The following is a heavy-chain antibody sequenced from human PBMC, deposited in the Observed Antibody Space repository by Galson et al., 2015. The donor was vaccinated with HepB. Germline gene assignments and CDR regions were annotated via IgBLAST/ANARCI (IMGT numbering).Heavy chain of an antibody. Sequence: SLRLACAASGFTLSDAWMSWARQAPGKGLEWVGRMQSKSAGGTRGYAAPVNGRFGISRDDSENMLKLQMNGLKSEDTAVYYCTTDPLPREAVVNLDYWGQGTLVTVSS. V-gene: IGHV3-15*01. CDR2: MQSKSAGGTR. CDR3: TTDPLPREAVVNLDY. CDR1: GFTLSDAW. J-gene: IGHJ4*02. D-gene: IGHD2-21*01.